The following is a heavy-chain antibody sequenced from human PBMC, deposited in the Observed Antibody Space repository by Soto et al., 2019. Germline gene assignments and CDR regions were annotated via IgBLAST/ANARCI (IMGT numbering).Heavy chain of an antibody. D-gene: IGHD3-16*02. V-gene: IGHV3-23*01. CDR3: AKIEGGLRLGELSLYQD. CDR1: GFTFRTYA. CDR2: ISGSGGAT. Sequence: EVQLLESGGGLVQPGGSLRLSCAASGFTFRTYAMSWVRQAPGKGLEWVSSISGSGGATYYADYVKGRFTISRDNSKNTLYLQMHSLKDDDTAVYYCAKIEGGLRLGELSLYQDWGQGTLVTVSS. J-gene: IGHJ4*02.